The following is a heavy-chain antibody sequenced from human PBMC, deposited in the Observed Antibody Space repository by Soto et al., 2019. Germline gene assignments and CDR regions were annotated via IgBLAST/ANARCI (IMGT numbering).Heavy chain of an antibody. J-gene: IGHJ4*02. D-gene: IGHD4-4*01. CDR2: ISSSSSYI. Sequence: GGSLSLSCAASGFTFSYYDMIWVGQAPGKGMEWVSYISSSSSYIYYADSVKGRLTISRDNAKNSLYLKMNSLRAEETAVYYCARVMTTVTAPSYSAYWGQGTLVTVSS. CDR1: GFTFSYYD. V-gene: IGHV3-21*01. CDR3: ARVMTTVTAPSYSAY.